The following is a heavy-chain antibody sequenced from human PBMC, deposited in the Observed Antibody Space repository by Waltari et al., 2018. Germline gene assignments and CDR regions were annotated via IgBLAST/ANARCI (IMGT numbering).Heavy chain of an antibody. CDR3: ARAQTGSFDY. Sequence: QVQLQESGPGLVKPSETLSPTCAVSGYSISSGYYWGWIRQPPGKGLEWIGSIYHSGSTYYNPSLKSRVTISVDTSKNQFSLKLSSVTAADTAVYYCARAQTGSFDYWGQGTLVTVSS. D-gene: IGHD7-27*01. V-gene: IGHV4-38-2*01. CDR2: IYHSGST. J-gene: IGHJ4*02. CDR1: GYSISSGYY.